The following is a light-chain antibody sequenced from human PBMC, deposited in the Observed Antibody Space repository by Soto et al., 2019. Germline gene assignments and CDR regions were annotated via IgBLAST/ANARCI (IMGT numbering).Light chain of an antibody. V-gene: IGKV3-11*01. CDR1: QSVSSY. CDR2: DAS. J-gene: IGKJ1*01. Sequence: EIVLTQSPATLSLSPGERATLSCRASQSVSSYLAWYQQKPGQAPRLLIYDASNRATGIPARFSGSGSGTEFTLTISSLQPEDVATYYCQNFDSAPQTFGQGTKVDI. CDR3: QNFDSAPQT.